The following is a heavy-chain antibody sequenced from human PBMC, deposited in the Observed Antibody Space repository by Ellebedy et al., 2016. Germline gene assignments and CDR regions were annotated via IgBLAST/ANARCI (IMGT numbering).Heavy chain of an antibody. CDR1: GFPFSRHA. CDR2: ISDDGGAS. Sequence: GESLKISXVASGFPFSRHALSWVRQAPGKGLEWVSTISDDGGASDYADSVKGRFTISRDRSKNTLYMQMNSLRVEDTAIYYCATRGQQSIRDAFDIWGQGTVVAVSS. J-gene: IGHJ3*02. D-gene: IGHD6-13*01. CDR3: ATRGQQSIRDAFDI. V-gene: IGHV3-23*01.